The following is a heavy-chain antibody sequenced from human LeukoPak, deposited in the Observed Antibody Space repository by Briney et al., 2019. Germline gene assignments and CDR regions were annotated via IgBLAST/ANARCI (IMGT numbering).Heavy chain of an antibody. CDR2: MYLSGTT. CDR1: GDSINSLDL. J-gene: IGHJ4*02. D-gene: IGHD1-26*01. CDR3: AGLVGRYSSSLYYYYFDY. Sequence: SETLSLTCTVSGDSINSLDLWSWVRQPPGKGLEWIGEMYLSGTTHSNPSVKSRVTISIDKSKNQFFLNLGSVTAADTAVYYCAGLVGRYSSSLYYYYFDYWGQGTLITVSS. V-gene: IGHV4-4*02.